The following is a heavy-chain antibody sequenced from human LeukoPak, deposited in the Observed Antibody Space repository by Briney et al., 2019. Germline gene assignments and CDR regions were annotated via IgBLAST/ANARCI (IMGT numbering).Heavy chain of an antibody. CDR3: ARYRTYFDY. D-gene: IGHD5-18*01. J-gene: IGHJ4*02. Sequence: GGSLRLSCAASGFTFSSYAMSWVRQAPGKGLEWVSAISGSGGSTYYADSVKGRFTISRDNAKNSLYLQMNNLRAEDTAVFYCARYRTYFDYWGQGTLVTVSS. CDR2: ISGSGGST. CDR1: GFTFSSYA. V-gene: IGHV3-23*01.